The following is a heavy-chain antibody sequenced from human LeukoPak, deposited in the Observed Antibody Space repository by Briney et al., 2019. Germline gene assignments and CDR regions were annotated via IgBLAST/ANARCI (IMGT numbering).Heavy chain of an antibody. V-gene: IGHV4-39*07. CDR1: GASISGSGYY. J-gene: IGHJ5*02. Sequence: SETLSLTCAVSGASISGSGYYWGWFRQPPGKGLVWIGSIHHSGNTYYDPSLKSRVTISADTSKNHFSLKLSSVTAADTAVYYCARDRLWRRVHWFDPWGQGTLVTVSS. CDR3: ARDRLWRRVHWFDP. D-gene: IGHD6-19*01. CDR2: IHHSGNT.